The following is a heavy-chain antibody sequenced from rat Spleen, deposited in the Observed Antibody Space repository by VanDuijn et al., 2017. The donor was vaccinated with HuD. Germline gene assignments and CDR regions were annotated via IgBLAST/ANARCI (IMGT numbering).Heavy chain of an antibody. CDR1: GFTFSNYG. CDR2: ISPSGGST. V-gene: IGHV5-19*01. J-gene: IGHJ3*01. CDR3: ATDYSSPRAPFAY. Sequence: EVQLVESGGGLVQPGRSLKLSCAASGFTFSNYGMHWIRQAPTKGLEWVASISPSGGSTYYRDSVKGRFTISRDNAKSTLYLQMDSLRSEDTATYYCATDYSSPRAPFAYWGQGTLVTVSS. D-gene: IGHD1-2*01.